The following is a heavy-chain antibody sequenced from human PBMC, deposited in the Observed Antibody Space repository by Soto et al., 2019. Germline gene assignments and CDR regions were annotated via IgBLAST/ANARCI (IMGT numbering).Heavy chain of an antibody. V-gene: IGHV1-69*13. D-gene: IGHD2-2*01. Sequence: SVKVSCKASGGTFSSYAISWVRQAPGQGLEWMGGIIPIFGTANYAQKFQGRVTITADESTSTAYMELSSLRSEDTAVYYCARGFAMMDGNWFDPWGQGTLVTVSS. CDR3: ARGFAMMDGNWFDP. J-gene: IGHJ5*02. CDR2: IIPIFGTA. CDR1: GGTFSSYA.